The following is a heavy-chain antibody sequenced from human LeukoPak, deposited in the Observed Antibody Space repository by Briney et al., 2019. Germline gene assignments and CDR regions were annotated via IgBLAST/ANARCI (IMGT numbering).Heavy chain of an antibody. V-gene: IGHV3-7*03. Sequence: QSGGSLRLSCAASGFTFSNYWMSWVRQAPGKGLEWVANIQQDGSETYYVDSVKGRFTISRDNSKNTLYLQMNSLRAEDTAVYYCARRAGAYSHPYDYWGQGTLVTVSS. CDR3: ARRAGAYSHPYDY. J-gene: IGHJ4*02. CDR1: GFTFSNYW. D-gene: IGHD4/OR15-4a*01. CDR2: IQQDGSET.